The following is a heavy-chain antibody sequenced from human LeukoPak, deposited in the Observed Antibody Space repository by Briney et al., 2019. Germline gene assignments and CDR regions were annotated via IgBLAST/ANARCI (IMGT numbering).Heavy chain of an antibody. CDR3: SRDIHAHGGYGDLGY. J-gene: IGHJ4*02. D-gene: IGHD5-12*01. V-gene: IGHV3-74*01. CDR2: INSDGSST. Sequence: GGSLRLSCAASGFTFSSYRMHWVRQAPGKGLVWVSRINSDGSSTSYADSVKGRFTISRDNAKNTLYLQMNSLRAEDTAVYYCSRDIHAHGGYGDLGYWGQGTLVTVSS. CDR1: GFTFSSYR.